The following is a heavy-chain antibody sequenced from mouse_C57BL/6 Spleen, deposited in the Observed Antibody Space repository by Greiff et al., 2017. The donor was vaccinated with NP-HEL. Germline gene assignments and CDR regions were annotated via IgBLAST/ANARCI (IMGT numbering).Heavy chain of an antibody. CDR2: INPSSGYT. CDR1: GYTFTSYW. Sequence: QVQLQQSGAELAKPGASVKLSCKASGYTFTSYWMHWVKQRPGQGLEWIGYINPSSGYTKYNQKFKDKATLTADKSSSTAYMQLSSLTYEDSAVYYCARRVTTVSYFDYWAKAPLSQSPQ. V-gene: IGHV1-7*01. J-gene: IGHJ2*01. CDR3: ARRVTTVSYFDY. D-gene: IGHD1-1*01.